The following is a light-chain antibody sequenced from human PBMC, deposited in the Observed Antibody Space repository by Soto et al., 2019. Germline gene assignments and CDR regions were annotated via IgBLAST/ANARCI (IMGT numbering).Light chain of an antibody. V-gene: IGLV2-11*01. J-gene: IGLJ2*01. CDR1: SSDVGGYNY. CDR2: DVS. CDR3: CSYAGSYTLV. Sequence: QSVLTQPRSVSGSPGQSVTISCTGTSSDVGGYNYVSWYQRHPGKAPKLMIYDVSKRPSGVPDRFSGSKSGNTASLTISGLQAEDEADYYCCSYAGSYTLVFGGGTQLTVL.